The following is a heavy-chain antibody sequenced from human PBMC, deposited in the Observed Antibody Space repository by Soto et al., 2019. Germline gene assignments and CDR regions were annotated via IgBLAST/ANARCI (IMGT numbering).Heavy chain of an antibody. CDR2: IFYSGST. Sequence: SETLSLTCTVSGGSISSSSYYWGWIRQPPGKGLEWIGSIFYSGSTYYNPSLKSRVTISVDTSKNQFSLKLSSVTAADTAVYYCARGFYGSGSYYKYGMDVWAQGTTVTVSS. D-gene: IGHD3-10*01. CDR3: ARGFYGSGSYYKYGMDV. V-gene: IGHV4-39*01. J-gene: IGHJ6*02. CDR1: GGSISSSSYY.